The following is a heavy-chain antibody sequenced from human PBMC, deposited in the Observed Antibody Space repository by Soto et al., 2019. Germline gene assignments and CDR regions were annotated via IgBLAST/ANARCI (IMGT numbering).Heavy chain of an antibody. CDR2: ISAYNGDT. Sequence: ASVKVSCKTSGYTFTNYGITWVRQPPGQGLKWMGWISAYNGDTNYAQKFQGRVIMTTDTSTTTAYMELRSLRSDDTAVYYCARGPAGGLRGGVSYWGQGTLVTVSS. CDR1: GYTFTNYG. D-gene: IGHD2-15*01. J-gene: IGHJ4*02. V-gene: IGHV1-18*04. CDR3: ARGPAGGLRGGVSY.